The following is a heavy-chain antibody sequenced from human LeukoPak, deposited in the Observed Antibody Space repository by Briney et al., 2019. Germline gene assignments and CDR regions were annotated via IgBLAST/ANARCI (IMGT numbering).Heavy chain of an antibody. CDR1: GGTFENYA. Sequence: GSSVKVSCKASGGTFENYAFNWVRQAPGQGLEWMGSIMPTFGTTNYAQKFQGRVTITADKSTSTAYMELNSLRFDDTAVYFCARGPLGAVSQLGYWGQGTLVTVSS. D-gene: IGHD1-1*01. J-gene: IGHJ4*02. V-gene: IGHV1-69*06. CDR3: ARGPLGAVSQLGY. CDR2: IMPTFGTT.